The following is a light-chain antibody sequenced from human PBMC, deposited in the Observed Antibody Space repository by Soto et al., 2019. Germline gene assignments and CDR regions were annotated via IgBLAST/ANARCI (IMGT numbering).Light chain of an antibody. CDR2: DAS. Sequence: EIVLTQSPATLSLSPGERATLSCRASQSVSSYLAWYQQKPGQAPRLLIYDASNRATGIPARFSGSGSGTEFTLTISSLEPEDFVVYYCQQRSNWLTFGGGTKVEIK. CDR1: QSVSSY. CDR3: QQRSNWLT. V-gene: IGKV3-11*01. J-gene: IGKJ4*01.